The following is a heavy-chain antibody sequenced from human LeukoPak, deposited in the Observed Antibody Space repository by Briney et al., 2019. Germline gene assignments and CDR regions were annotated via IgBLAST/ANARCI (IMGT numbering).Heavy chain of an antibody. V-gene: IGHV4-34*01. CDR1: GGSFSGYY. CDR2: INHSGST. CDR3: ARPKPTIYSSSSSKYRYAFDI. Sequence: SETLSLTCAVYGGSFSGYYWRWIRQPPGKGLEWMGEINHSGSTNYNKSLKSRVTISVDTSKNQFSLKLTSVTAADTAVYYCARPKPTIYSSSSSKYRYAFDIWGQGTMVTVSS. J-gene: IGHJ3*02. D-gene: IGHD6-13*01.